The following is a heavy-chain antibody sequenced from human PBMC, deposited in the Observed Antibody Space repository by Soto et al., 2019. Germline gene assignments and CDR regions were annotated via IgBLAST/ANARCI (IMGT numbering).Heavy chain of an antibody. V-gene: IGHV3-11*01. D-gene: IGHD6-19*01. CDR2: ISSSGSNI. CDR1: GFTFSDYY. CDR3: ARGRIAVAGNDY. Sequence: LRLSCAASGFTFSDYYMTWIRQAPGKGLEWVSYISSSGSNIYYADSVKGRFTISRDNAKNSLYLQMNSLRAEDTAVYYCARGRIAVAGNDYWGQGTLVTVSS. J-gene: IGHJ4*02.